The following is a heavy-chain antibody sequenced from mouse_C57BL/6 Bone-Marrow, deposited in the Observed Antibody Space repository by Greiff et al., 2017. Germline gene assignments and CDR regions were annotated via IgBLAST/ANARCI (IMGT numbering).Heavy chain of an antibody. V-gene: IGHV1-55*01. CDR2: IYPGSGST. Sequence: QVQLQQPGAELVKPGASVKMSCKASGYTFTSYWITWVKQRPGQGLEWIGDIYPGSGSTNYNEKFKSKATLTVDTSSSTASMQLSSLTSEDSAVYYCARTRTTDYAMDYWGQGTSVTVSS. CDR3: ARTRTTDYAMDY. J-gene: IGHJ4*01. CDR1: GYTFTSYW. D-gene: IGHD1-1*01.